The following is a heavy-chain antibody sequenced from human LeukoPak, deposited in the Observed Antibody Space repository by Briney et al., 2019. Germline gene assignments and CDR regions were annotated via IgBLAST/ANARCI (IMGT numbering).Heavy chain of an antibody. CDR1: GFTFDDYA. CDR2: ISWNSVNI. D-gene: IGHD5-24*01. CDR3: VKDRGLRNQWLQVTYDS. Sequence: PGRSLTLSCAASGFTFDDYAMHWVRQAPGKGLEWVSGISWNSVNIGHEDSVKGRFTISRDNAKNSLHLQINSLRPEDTALYYCVKDRGLRNQWLQVTYDSWGQGTLVTVSS. J-gene: IGHJ4*02. V-gene: IGHV3-9*01.